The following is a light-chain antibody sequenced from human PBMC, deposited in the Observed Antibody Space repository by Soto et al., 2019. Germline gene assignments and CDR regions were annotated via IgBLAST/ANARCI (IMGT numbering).Light chain of an antibody. Sequence: QSALTQPPSVSGAPGQRVTISCTGSSSNIGAGGDVHWYQQLPGTAPKLLIYGNSNRPSGVPDRFSGSKSGTSASLAITGLQAEDERDYYCQSYDSSLSEVFGTGTKVXVL. CDR1: SSNIGAGGD. CDR3: QSYDSSLSEV. CDR2: GNS. V-gene: IGLV1-40*01. J-gene: IGLJ1*01.